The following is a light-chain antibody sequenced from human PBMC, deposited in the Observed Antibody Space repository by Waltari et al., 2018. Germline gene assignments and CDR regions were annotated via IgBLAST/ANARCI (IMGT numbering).Light chain of an antibody. CDR1: ETVGTW. J-gene: IGKJ1*01. CDR3: QQYDTDWT. CDR2: KAS. Sequence: DIPVTQSPSTLSASAGARVIITCRASETVGTWLAWYQQKPGKAPKRLIYKASNVEDGVSSRFSGSGSGTEFTLTITSLQPDDFATDYCQQYDTDWTFGQGTKVEVK. V-gene: IGKV1-5*03.